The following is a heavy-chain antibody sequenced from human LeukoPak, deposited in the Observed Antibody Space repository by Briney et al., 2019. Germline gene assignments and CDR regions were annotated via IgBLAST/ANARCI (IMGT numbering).Heavy chain of an antibody. Sequence: GASVKVSCKASGYTFTSYGISWVRQAPGQGLEWMGWISAYNGNTNYAQKFQGRVTMTTDTSTSTAYMELRSLRSGDTAVYYCARDRYGGNEFDYWGQGTLVTVSS. CDR1: GYTFTSYG. J-gene: IGHJ4*02. CDR2: ISAYNGNT. V-gene: IGHV1-18*01. CDR3: ARDRYGGNEFDY. D-gene: IGHD4-23*01.